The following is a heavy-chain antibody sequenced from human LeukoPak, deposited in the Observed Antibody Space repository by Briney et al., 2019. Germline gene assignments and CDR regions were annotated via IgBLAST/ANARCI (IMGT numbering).Heavy chain of an antibody. Sequence: PSETLSLTCTVSGGSISSYYWSWIRQPPGKGLEWIGYIYYSGSTNYNPSLKSRVTISVDTSKNQFSLKLSSVTAADTAVYYCARVDRAGYGDFAVYNWFDPWGQGTLVTVSS. CDR1: GGSISSYY. CDR2: IYYSGST. CDR3: ARVDRAGYGDFAVYNWFDP. V-gene: IGHV4-59*12. J-gene: IGHJ5*02. D-gene: IGHD4-17*01.